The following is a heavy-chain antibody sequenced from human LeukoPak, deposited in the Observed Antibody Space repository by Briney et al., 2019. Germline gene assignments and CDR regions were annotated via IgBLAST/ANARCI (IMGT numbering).Heavy chain of an antibody. J-gene: IGHJ4*02. CDR2: ISGSDGST. CDR1: GFSFSTYA. CDR3: AKHPLPLDY. D-gene: IGHD1-14*01. V-gene: IGHV3-23*01. Sequence: GGSLRLSCAASGFSFSTYAMSWVRQAPGKGLEWVSAISGSDGSTYYEDSVKGRSTISRDNSKNTLYLQMSSLRAEDTAVYYCAKHPLPLDYWGQGTLVTVSS.